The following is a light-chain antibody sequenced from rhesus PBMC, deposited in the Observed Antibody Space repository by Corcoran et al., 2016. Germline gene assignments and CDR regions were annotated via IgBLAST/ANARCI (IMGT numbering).Light chain of an antibody. CDR1: ENVNNY. J-gene: IGKJ3*01. Sequence: DIQMTQSPSSLSASAGDRVTITFRASENVNNYLNWYQHKPGKSPKLRSYKASNLQTGVPSRLSASGSGTDYTFTINSLQSEDVATYYCQHNYSNPVTFGPGTKLDIK. V-gene: IGKV1-74*01. CDR2: KAS. CDR3: QHNYSNPVT.